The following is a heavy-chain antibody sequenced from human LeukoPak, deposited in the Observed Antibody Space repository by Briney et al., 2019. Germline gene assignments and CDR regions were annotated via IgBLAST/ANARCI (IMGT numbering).Heavy chain of an antibody. CDR1: GFTFSSYG. Sequence: PGGTLRLSCAASGFTFSSYGMSWVRQAPGKGLEWVSAISGSGGSTYYADSVKGRFTISRDNSKNTLDLQMNSLRAEDTAVYYCAKGAIRITMIRSWFDPWGQGTLVTVSS. CDR2: ISGSGGST. CDR3: AKGAIRITMIRSWFDP. V-gene: IGHV3-23*01. D-gene: IGHD3-22*01. J-gene: IGHJ5*02.